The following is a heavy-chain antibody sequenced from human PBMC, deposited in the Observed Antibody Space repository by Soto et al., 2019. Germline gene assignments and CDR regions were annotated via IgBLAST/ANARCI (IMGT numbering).Heavy chain of an antibody. D-gene: IGHD3-10*01. CDR3: ARDQGKPMGRDHYYGVDV. V-gene: IGHV3-30-3*01. CDR1: GFTFSSYA. CDR2: ISYDGIHK. Sequence: QVQLVESGGGVVQPGRSPRLSCAASGFTFSSYAMHWVRQAPGKGLEWVAVISYDGIHKYYVDSVKGRFTISRDNSKNPLYLQMNSLRVEDSAVYHCARDQGKPMGRDHYYGVDVWGQGTTVTVSS. J-gene: IGHJ6*02.